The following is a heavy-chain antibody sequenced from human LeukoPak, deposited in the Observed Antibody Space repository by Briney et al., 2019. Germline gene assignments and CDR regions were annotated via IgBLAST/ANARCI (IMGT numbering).Heavy chain of an antibody. CDR2: IRSSGTT. CDR1: GFTFSDYY. J-gene: IGHJ5*02. V-gene: IGHV3-49*04. CDR3: TRDRFYVWFDP. Sequence: GGSLRLSCAASGFTFSDYYMDWVRQAPGKGLQWIGFIRSSGTTQYAASVKGRFTISRDDSKSIAYLQMNSLKTEDTAVYYCTRDRFYVWFDPWGQGTLVTVSS. D-gene: IGHD3-16*01.